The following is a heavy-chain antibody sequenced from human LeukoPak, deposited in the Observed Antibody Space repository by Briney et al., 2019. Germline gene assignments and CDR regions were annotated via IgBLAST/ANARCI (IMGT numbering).Heavy chain of an antibody. V-gene: IGHV1-2*02. Sequence: ASVEVSCKASGYTFTGYYMHWVRQAPGQGLEWMGWINPNSGGTNYAQKFQGRVTMTRDTSISTAYMELSRLRSDDTAVYYCATVLLWFGEFGMAVWGKGTTVTISS. CDR1: GYTFTGYY. CDR2: INPNSGGT. J-gene: IGHJ6*03. D-gene: IGHD3-10*01. CDR3: ATVLLWFGEFGMAV.